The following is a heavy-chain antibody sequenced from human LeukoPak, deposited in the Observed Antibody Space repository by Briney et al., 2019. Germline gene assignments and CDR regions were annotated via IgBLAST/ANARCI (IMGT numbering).Heavy chain of an antibody. D-gene: IGHD6-6*01. J-gene: IGHJ4*02. CDR3: ASGPATSSQSWDY. V-gene: IGHV3-53*01. Sequence: PGGSLRLSCAASGFTVITNDTTWVRQAPGMGLEWVSVLYSDGNTKYADSVQGRFTISRDNSKNTLYLEMNSLSPDDTAVYYCASGPATSSQSWDYWGQGTLVTVSS. CDR2: LYSDGNT. CDR1: GFTVITND.